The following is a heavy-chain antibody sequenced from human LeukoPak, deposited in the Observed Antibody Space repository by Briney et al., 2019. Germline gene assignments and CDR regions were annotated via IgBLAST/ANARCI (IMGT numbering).Heavy chain of an antibody. J-gene: IGHJ4*02. D-gene: IGHD2-15*01. V-gene: IGHV3-7*04. Sequence: GGSLRLSCVASGFTFSSYWMTWVRQAPGKGLEWVANIKQDESEKYYVDSVKGRFTISRDNAKNSLYLQMNSLRAEDTAVYYCARPSGYCSGGSCFPFDCWGQGILVTVSS. CDR2: IKQDESEK. CDR1: GFTFSSYW. CDR3: ARPSGYCSGGSCFPFDC.